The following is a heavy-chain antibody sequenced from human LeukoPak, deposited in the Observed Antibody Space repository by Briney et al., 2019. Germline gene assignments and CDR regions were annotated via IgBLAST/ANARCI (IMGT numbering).Heavy chain of an antibody. CDR2: MNPNSGNT. CDR1: GYTFTSYD. J-gene: IGHJ4*02. D-gene: IGHD4-17*01. V-gene: IGHV1-8*03. Sequence: ASVKVSCKATGYTFTSYDINWVRQATGQGLEWMGWMNPNSGNTGYAQKFQGRVTITRNTSISTAYMELSSLRSEDTAVYYCARHTVTTYYFDYWGQGTLVTVSS. CDR3: ARHTVTTYYFDY.